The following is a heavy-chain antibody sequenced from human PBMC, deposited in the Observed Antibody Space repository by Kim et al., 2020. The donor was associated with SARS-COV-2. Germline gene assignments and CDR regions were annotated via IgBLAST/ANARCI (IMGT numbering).Heavy chain of an antibody. J-gene: IGHJ4*02. D-gene: IGHD1-26*01. Sequence: GGSLRLSCVASGFTFSSYAMSWVRQAPGKGLEWLSVITGSGGTTYYADSVKGRFTISRDNSKNTLCLQMDSLRGDDTAVYYCAKDPKSGNPYYFDNWGQGTLVTVSS. CDR1: GFTFSSYA. V-gene: IGHV3-23*01. CDR2: ITGSGGTT. CDR3: AKDPKSGNPYYFDN.